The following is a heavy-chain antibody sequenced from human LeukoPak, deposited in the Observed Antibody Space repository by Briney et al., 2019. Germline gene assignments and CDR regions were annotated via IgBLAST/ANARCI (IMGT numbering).Heavy chain of an antibody. V-gene: IGHV1-2*02. D-gene: IGHD1-1*01. Sequence: ASVKVSCKASGYTFTDFYIHWVRQAPGQGLEWMGWINPNSGGTKYAQKFQARVTMTRDTSISTLYMELSRLKSDDTAIYYCARVCLAGTYNWFDPWGQGTLVTVSS. CDR2: INPNSGGT. CDR3: ARVCLAGTYNWFDP. J-gene: IGHJ5*02. CDR1: GYTFTDFY.